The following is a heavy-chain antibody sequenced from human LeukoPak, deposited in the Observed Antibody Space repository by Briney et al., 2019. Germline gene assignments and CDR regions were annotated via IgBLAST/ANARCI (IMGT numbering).Heavy chain of an antibody. CDR1: GGSISSSSYY. CDR3: ARGGLRYLDWLSV. Sequence: SETLSLTCTVSGGSISSSSYYWGWIRQPPGKGLEWIGSIYYSGSTYYNPSLKSRVTISVDTSKNQFSLKLSSVTAADTAVYYCARGGLRYLDWLSVWGQGTLVTVSS. J-gene: IGHJ4*02. V-gene: IGHV4-39*07. CDR2: IYYSGST. D-gene: IGHD3-9*01.